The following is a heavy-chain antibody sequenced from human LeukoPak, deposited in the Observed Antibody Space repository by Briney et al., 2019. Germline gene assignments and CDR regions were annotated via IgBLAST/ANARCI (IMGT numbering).Heavy chain of an antibody. D-gene: IGHD6-13*01. J-gene: IGHJ4*02. CDR3: AKGPYSSSWEFDY. Sequence: GGSLRLSCAASGFTFSSYAMSWVRQAPGKGLEWDSAISGSGGSTYYADSVKGRFTISRDNSKNTLYLQMNSLRAEDTAVYYCAKGPYSSSWEFDYWGQGTLVTVSS. CDR2: ISGSGGST. CDR1: GFTFSSYA. V-gene: IGHV3-23*01.